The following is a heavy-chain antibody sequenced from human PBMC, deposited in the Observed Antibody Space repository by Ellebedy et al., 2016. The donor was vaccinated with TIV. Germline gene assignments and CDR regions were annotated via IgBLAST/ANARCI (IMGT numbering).Heavy chain of an antibody. CDR1: GGSISSGGYY. D-gene: IGHD3-9*01. V-gene: IGHV4-30-4*08. J-gene: IGHJ4*02. CDR2: IYYSGST. CDR3: AAYYDILTDFDY. Sequence: SETLSLTXTVSGGSISSGGYYWSWIRQHPGKGLEWIGYIYYSGSTYYNPSLKSRVTISVDTSKNQFSLKLSSVTAADTAVYYCAAYYDILTDFDYWGQGTLVTVSS.